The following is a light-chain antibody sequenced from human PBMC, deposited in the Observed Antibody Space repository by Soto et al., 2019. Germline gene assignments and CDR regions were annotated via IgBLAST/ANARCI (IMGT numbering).Light chain of an antibody. CDR1: QDISNY. CDR3: QQYDNLPPYT. V-gene: IGKV1-33*01. J-gene: IGKJ2*01. CDR2: DAS. Sequence: DIQMTQSPSSLSASVGDRVTITCQASQDISNYLNWYQQKPGKAPKLLIYDASNLETGVPSRFSGSRSGTDFTFTISSLQPEDIPTYYCQQYDNLPPYTFGQGTKLEIK.